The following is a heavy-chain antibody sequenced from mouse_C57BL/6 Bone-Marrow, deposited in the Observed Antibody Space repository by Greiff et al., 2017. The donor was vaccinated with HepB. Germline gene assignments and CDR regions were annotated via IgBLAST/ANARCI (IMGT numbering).Heavy chain of an antibody. CDR1: GYTFTEYT. J-gene: IGHJ2*01. Sequence: QVQLQQSGAELVKPGASVKLSCKASGYTFTEYTIHWVKQRSGQGLEWIGWFYPGSGSIKYNEKFKDKATLTADKSSSTVYMELSRLTSEDSAVYFCARHEAGDYDEGYYFDYWGQGTTLTVSS. CDR2: FYPGSGSI. CDR3: ARHEAGDYDEGYYFDY. V-gene: IGHV1-62-2*01. D-gene: IGHD2-4*01.